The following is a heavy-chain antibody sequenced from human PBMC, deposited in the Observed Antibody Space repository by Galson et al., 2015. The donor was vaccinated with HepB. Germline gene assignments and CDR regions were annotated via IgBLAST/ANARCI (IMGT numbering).Heavy chain of an antibody. CDR3: AKDFTSPLYSGYVGD. CDR1: GFTFTNYG. CDR2: ISFDGSHK. D-gene: IGHD5-12*01. V-gene: IGHV3-30*18. Sequence: SLRLSCAASGFTFTNYGIHWVRQAPGKGLEWVAVISFDGSHKDYADSVKGRFTISRDNSKNTLFLHMSSLRPEDTAVYYCAKDFTSPLYSGYVGDWGQGTLVTVSS. J-gene: IGHJ4*02.